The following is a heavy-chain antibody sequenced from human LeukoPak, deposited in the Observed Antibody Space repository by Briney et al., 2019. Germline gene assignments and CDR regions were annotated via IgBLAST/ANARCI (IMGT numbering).Heavy chain of an antibody. CDR1: GYTFTSYG. CDR2: ISAYNGNT. Sequence: ASVKVSCKASGYTFTSYGISWVRQAPGQGLEWMGWISAYNGNTNYAQKLQGRVTMTTDTSTSTAYMELRSLRSDDTAVYYCARSSRDGYNLGAFDIWGQGTMVTVSS. CDR3: ARSSRDGYNLGAFDI. D-gene: IGHD5-24*01. J-gene: IGHJ3*02. V-gene: IGHV1-18*01.